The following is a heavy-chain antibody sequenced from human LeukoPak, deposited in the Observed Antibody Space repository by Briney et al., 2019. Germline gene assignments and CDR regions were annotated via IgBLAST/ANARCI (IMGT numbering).Heavy chain of an antibody. V-gene: IGHV4-61*05. Sequence: SETLSLTCTVSGGSISSSSYYWGWIRQPPGKGLEWIGYIYYSGSTNYNPSLKSRVTISVDTSKNQFSLKLSSVTAADTAVYYCARRRERLSANGVRYYGMDVWGQGTTVTVSS. J-gene: IGHJ6*02. CDR3: ARRRERLSANGVRYYGMDV. CDR1: GGSISSSSYY. D-gene: IGHD2-8*01. CDR2: IYYSGST.